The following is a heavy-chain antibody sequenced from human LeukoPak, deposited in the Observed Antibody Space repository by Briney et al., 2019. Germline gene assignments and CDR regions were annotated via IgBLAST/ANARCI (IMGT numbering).Heavy chain of an antibody. D-gene: IGHD6-19*01. V-gene: IGHV4-59*12. CDR1: GGSISSYY. CDR2: IYYSGST. CDR3: ARAGYSSGWYPYYFDY. J-gene: IGHJ4*02. Sequence: SETLSLTCTVSGGSISSYYWSWIRQPPGKGLEWIGYIYYSGSTNYNPSLKSRVTISVDKSKNQFSLKLSSVTAADTAVYYCARAGYSSGWYPYYFDYWGQGTLVTVSS.